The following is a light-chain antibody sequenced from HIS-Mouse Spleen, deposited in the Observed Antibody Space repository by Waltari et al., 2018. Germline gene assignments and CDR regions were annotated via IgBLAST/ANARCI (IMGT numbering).Light chain of an antibody. CDR2: GAS. Sequence: EIVMTQSPATLSVSPGERATLSCRASQSVSSNLAWYQQKPSQAPRLLIYGASIRATGIPARFSGSGSGTEFTLTISILQSEDFAVYYCQQYNNWPPLTFGGGTKVEIK. CDR3: QQYNNWPPLT. J-gene: IGKJ4*01. CDR1: QSVSSN. V-gene: IGKV3D-15*03.